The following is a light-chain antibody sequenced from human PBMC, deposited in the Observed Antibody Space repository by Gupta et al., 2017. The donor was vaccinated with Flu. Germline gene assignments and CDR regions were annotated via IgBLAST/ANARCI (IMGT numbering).Light chain of an antibody. V-gene: IGKV3-15*01. CDR2: GTS. J-gene: IGKJ1*01. CDR1: QSVGGN. Sequence: EIVMTQSPATLSVSPGERATLSCRTSQSVGGNLAWYQQRPGRAPRLLIYGTSTRATGIPARFSGGASGTDLTLTISSLQSEDLAISYCQQYNNWPVTFGQGTKVEIK. CDR3: QQYNNWPVT.